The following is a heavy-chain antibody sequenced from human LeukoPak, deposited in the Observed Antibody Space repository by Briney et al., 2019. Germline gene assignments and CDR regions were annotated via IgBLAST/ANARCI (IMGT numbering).Heavy chain of an antibody. CDR2: MNPNSGNT. CDR1: GYTFTSYD. V-gene: IGHV1-8*03. J-gene: IGHJ6*03. Sequence: GASVKVSCKASGYTFTSYDINWVRQATGQGLEWMGWMNPNSGNTGYAQKFQGRVTITRNTSISTAYMELSSLRSEDTAVYYCARGLMPDHVGVYPPHYYYYMDVWGKGTTVTVSS. CDR3: ARGLMPDHVGVYPPHYYYYMDV. D-gene: IGHD2-21*01.